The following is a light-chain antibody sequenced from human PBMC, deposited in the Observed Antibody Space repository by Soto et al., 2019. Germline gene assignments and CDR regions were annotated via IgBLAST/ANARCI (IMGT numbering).Light chain of an antibody. V-gene: IGKV4-1*01. CDR2: WAS. CDR3: QQYYSTPPMYT. Sequence: DIVMTQSPDSLAVSLGERATINCKSSQSVLYSSNNKNYLAWYQQKLGQPPKLLVYWASTRESGVPDRFSGSGSGTDFTLTISSLQAEDVAVYYCQQYYSTPPMYTFGQGTKLEIK. CDR1: QSVLYSSNNKNY. J-gene: IGKJ2*01.